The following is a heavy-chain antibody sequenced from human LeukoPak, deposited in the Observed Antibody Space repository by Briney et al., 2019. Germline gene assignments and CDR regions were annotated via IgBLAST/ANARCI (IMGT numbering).Heavy chain of an antibody. V-gene: IGHV4-59*01. J-gene: IGHJ4*02. CDR3: AGSDYGATMVSFDY. Sequence: SETLSLTCSVSGGSISSYYWNWIRQPPGKGLEWIGYIYYSGSTNYNPSLKSRVTISVDTSNYQFSLKLSSVTAADTAVYYCAGSDYGATMVSFDYWGQGTLVTVSS. CDR1: GGSISSYY. CDR2: IYYSGST. D-gene: IGHD4-17*01.